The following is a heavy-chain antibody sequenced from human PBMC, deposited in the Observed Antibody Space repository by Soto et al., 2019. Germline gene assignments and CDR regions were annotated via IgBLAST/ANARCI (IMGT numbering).Heavy chain of an antibody. CDR3: ARKYYYDSSGYLPRIWYFDL. Sequence: GASVKVSCKASGGTFSSYAISWVRQAPGQGLEWMGGIIPIFGTANYAQKFQGRVTITADESTSTAYMELSSLRSEDTAVYYCARKYYYDSSGYLPRIWYFDLWGRGTLVTVS. J-gene: IGHJ2*01. CDR1: GGTFSSYA. D-gene: IGHD3-22*01. CDR2: IIPIFGTA. V-gene: IGHV1-69*13.